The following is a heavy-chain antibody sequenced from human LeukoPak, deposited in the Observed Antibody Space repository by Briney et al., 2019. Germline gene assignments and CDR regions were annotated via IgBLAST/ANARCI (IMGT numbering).Heavy chain of an antibody. CDR3: ARDYYDSSGGNWFDP. CDR1: GFTFSSHW. D-gene: IGHD3-22*01. CDR2: IKKDVGEK. J-gene: IGHJ5*02. V-gene: IGHV3-7*01. Sequence: GGSLRLSCAASGFTFSSHWMTWIRQAPGKGLEWVASIKKDVGEKFYVDSVKGRFTISRDNAKNSLYLHMNSLRVEDTAVYYCARDYYDSSGGNWFDPWGQGTLVTVSS.